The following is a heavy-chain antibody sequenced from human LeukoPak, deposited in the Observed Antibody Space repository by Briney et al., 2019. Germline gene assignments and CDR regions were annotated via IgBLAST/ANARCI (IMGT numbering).Heavy chain of an antibody. CDR2: ISAYNGNT. D-gene: IGHD4-17*01. CDR3: ARVWVTTGLDY. V-gene: IGHV1-18*01. CDR1: GYTFTSFG. Sequence: ASVKVSCKASGYTFTSFGITWVRQAPGQGLEWMGWISAYNGNTNYAQKLQGRVTMTTDTSTSTAYMELRSLRSDDTAVYYCARVWVTTGLDYWGQGTLVTVSS. J-gene: IGHJ4*02.